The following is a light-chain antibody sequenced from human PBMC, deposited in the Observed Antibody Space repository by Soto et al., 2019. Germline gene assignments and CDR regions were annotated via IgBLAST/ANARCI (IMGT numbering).Light chain of an antibody. V-gene: IGLV2-14*01. J-gene: IGLJ3*02. CDR3: SAFTSSTTLA. CDR2: EVS. Sequence: QSVLTQPGSVSGSPGQSITISCTGTSSDIGGYNYVSWYQQHPGKAPKLMIYEVSNRPSGVSNRFSGSKSGNAASLTISGLQAEDDADYYCSAFTSSTTLAFGGGTKLTV. CDR1: SSDIGGYNY.